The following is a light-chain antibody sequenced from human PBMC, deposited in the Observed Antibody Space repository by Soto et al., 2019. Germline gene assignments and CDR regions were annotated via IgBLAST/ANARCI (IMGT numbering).Light chain of an antibody. CDR1: QSVSSH. CDR3: VQRTTWPWT. Sequence: EIVLTQSPGTLSLSPGERATLSCRASQSVSSHLAWYQQKPGQAPRLLIYDASNRATGLPARFSGSGSGTDFTLTISSLEPEDFAVYHCVQRTTWPWTCGQGRKVEIK. J-gene: IGKJ1*01. V-gene: IGKV3-11*01. CDR2: DAS.